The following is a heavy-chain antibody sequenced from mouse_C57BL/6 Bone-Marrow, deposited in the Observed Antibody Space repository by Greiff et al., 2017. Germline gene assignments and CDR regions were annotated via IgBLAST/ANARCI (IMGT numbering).Heavy chain of an antibody. CDR3: ARYHYYSNYDAMDY. D-gene: IGHD2-5*01. CDR2: INPGSGGT. V-gene: IGHV1-54*01. J-gene: IGHJ4*01. CDR1: GYAFTNYL. Sequence: QVQLQQSGAELVRPGTSVKVSCKASGYAFTNYLIEWVKQRPGQGLELIGVINPGSGGTNYNEKFKGKATLTADKSSSTAYMQLSSLTSEDSAVYFCARYHYYSNYDAMDYWGQGTSVTVSS.